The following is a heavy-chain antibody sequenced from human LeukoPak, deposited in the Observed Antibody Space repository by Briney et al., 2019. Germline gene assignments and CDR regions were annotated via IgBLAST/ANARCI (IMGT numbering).Heavy chain of an antibody. Sequence: SETLSLTCTVSGGSISSGSYYWSWIRQPAGKGLEWIGRIYTSGSTNYNPSLKSRVTISVNTSKNQFSLKLSSVTAADTAVYYCARDRSKQWLSWYFDLWGRGTLVTVSS. V-gene: IGHV4-61*02. D-gene: IGHD6-19*01. J-gene: IGHJ2*01. CDR2: IYTSGST. CDR1: GGSISSGSYY. CDR3: ARDRSKQWLSWYFDL.